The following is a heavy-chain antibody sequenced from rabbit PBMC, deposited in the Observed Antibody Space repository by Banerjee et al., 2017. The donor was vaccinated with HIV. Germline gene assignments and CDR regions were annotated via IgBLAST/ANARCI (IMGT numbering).Heavy chain of an antibody. CDR1: GFSFSNKYV. CDR3: ARDLAGVIGWNFGL. Sequence: QEQLEESGGDLVKPEGSLTLTCAASGFSFSNKYVMCWVRQAPGKGLEWIACINTGSGGSTYYASWAKGRFTISKTSSTTVTLQMTSLTAADTATYFCARDLAGVIGWNFGLWGPGTLVTVS. J-gene: IGHJ4*01. V-gene: IGHV1S45*01. D-gene: IGHD4-1*01. CDR2: INTGSGGST.